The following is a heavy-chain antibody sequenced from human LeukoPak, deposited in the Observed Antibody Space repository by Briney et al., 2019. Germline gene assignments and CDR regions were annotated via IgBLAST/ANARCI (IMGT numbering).Heavy chain of an antibody. J-gene: IGHJ4*02. CDR3: ARLMPRKYSYRTRVFDY. CDR1: GGSISSGGYY. D-gene: IGHD5-18*01. CDR2: IYHSGST. Sequence: PSQTLSLTCTVSGGSISSGGYYWSWIRQPPGKGLEWIGYIYHSGSTYYNPSLKSRVTISVDTSKNQFSLKLSSVTAADTAVYYCARLMPRKYSYRTRVFDYWGQGTLVTVSS. V-gene: IGHV4-30-2*01.